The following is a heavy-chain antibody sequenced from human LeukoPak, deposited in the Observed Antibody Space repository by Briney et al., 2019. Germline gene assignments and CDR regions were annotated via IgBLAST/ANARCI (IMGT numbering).Heavy chain of an antibody. CDR2: ISSSGTTAI. V-gene: IGHV3-11*01. Sequence: GGSLRLSCAASGFIFSDYYMSWIRQAPGKGLEWVSYISSSGTTAIYYADSVKGRFTISRDNAKNSLYLQMNSLRAEDTAVYYCARYRSGSGYYSQFDYWGQGTLVTVSS. D-gene: IGHD3-22*01. CDR3: ARYRSGSGYYSQFDY. CDR1: GFIFSDYY. J-gene: IGHJ4*02.